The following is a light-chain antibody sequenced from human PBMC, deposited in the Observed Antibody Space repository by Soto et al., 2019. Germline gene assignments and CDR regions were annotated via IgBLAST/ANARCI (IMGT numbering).Light chain of an antibody. CDR3: QQSYSTLWT. CDR2: AAS. J-gene: IGKJ1*01. CDR1: QGISSY. Sequence: DIQMTQSPSSLSASVGDRVTITCRASQGISSYLNWYQQKPGKAPKLLIYAASSLQSGVPSRFSGSGSGTDFTLTISSLQSEDFATYYCQQSYSTLWTFGQGTKVDIK. V-gene: IGKV1-39*01.